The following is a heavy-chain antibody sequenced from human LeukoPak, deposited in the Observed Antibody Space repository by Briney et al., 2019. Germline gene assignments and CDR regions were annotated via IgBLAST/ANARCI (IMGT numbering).Heavy chain of an antibody. V-gene: IGHV4-31*03. Sequence: KTSETLSLTCTVSGGSISSGGYYWSWIRQHPGKGLEWIGYIYYSGSTYYNPSLKSRVTISVDTSKNQFSLKLSSVTAADTAVYYCARDGIAAVGSFDHWGQGTLVTVSS. CDR2: IYYSGST. D-gene: IGHD6-13*01. J-gene: IGHJ4*02. CDR1: GGSISSGGYY. CDR3: ARDGIAAVGSFDH.